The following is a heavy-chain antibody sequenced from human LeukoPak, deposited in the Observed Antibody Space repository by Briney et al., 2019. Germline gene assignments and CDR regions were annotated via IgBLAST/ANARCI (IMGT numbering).Heavy chain of an antibody. CDR3: AKVSLDDSSGYYYVNYYYYGMDV. V-gene: IGHV3-23*01. CDR2: ISGSGGST. J-gene: IGHJ6*02. CDR1: GFTFSSYW. Sequence: PGGSLRLSCAASGFTFSSYWMSWVRQAPGKGLEWVSAISGSGGSTYYADSVKGRFTISRDNSKNTLYLQMNSLRAEDTAVYYCAKVSLDDSSGYYYVNYYYYGMDVWGQGTTVTVSS. D-gene: IGHD3-22*01.